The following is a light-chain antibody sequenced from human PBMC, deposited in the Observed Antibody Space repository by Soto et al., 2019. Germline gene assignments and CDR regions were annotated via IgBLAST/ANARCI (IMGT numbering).Light chain of an antibody. V-gene: IGKV3-20*01. CDR2: GAS. CDR1: QSVSST. Sequence: EVVMTQSPDTLSVSPGERATLFCRASQSVSSTVAWYQQRPGQAPRLLIYGASSRATGIPDRFSGSGSGTDFTLTISRLEPEDFAVYYCQQYGSSPLTFGGGTKVDIK. J-gene: IGKJ4*01. CDR3: QQYGSSPLT.